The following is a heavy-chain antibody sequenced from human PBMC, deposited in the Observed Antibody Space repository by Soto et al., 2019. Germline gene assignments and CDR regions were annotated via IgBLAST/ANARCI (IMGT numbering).Heavy chain of an antibody. CDR3: AKDEVNTMVRGVIHYYYGMDV. Sequence: GGSLRLSCAASGFTFSSYAMSWVRQAPGKGLEWVSAISGSGGSTYYADSVKGRFTISRDNSKNTLYLQMNSLRAEDTAVYYCAKDEVNTMVRGVIHYYYGMDVWGQGTTVTVSS. J-gene: IGHJ6*02. D-gene: IGHD3-10*01. V-gene: IGHV3-23*01. CDR1: GFTFSSYA. CDR2: ISGSGGST.